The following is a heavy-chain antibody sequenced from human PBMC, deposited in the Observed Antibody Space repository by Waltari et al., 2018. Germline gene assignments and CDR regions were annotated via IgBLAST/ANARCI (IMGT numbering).Heavy chain of an antibody. CDR1: GGSLTTTTS. CDR2: VFDSGST. CDR3: GRSYVWGKYRRFDY. Sequence: QVQLQESGPGLVKPSETLSLSCAVSGGSLTTTTSWNWVRQAPGKGLEWLGEVFDSGSTNYHVSLKSRLTISIDMSKNQFSLELTSVSASDTAIYYCGRSYVWGKYRRFDYWGQGIRVIVSS. V-gene: IGHV4-4*02. D-gene: IGHD3-16*02. J-gene: IGHJ4*02.